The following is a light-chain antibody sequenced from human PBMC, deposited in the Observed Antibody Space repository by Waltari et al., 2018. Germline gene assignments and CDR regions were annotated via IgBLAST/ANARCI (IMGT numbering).Light chain of an antibody. J-gene: IGLJ2*01. V-gene: IGLV1-47*01. Sequence: VLTQPPSASGTPGQRVTISCSGSSSNIGSNYVYWYQQLPGTAPKLLIYRNNQRPSGVPDRFSGSKSGTSAFLAISGLRSEDEADYYCAAWDDSLSGPVFGGGTKLTVL. CDR1: SSNIGSNY. CDR3: AAWDDSLSGPV. CDR2: RNN.